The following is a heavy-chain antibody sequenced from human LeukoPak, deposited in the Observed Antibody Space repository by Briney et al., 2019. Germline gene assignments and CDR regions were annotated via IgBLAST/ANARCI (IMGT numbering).Heavy chain of an antibody. CDR3: ARGVVVVPAAIVFNYYYYMDV. D-gene: IGHD2-2*01. Sequence: GASVKVSCKTSAYSFTPYAMHWVRQAPGQRLEWMGWINAGNGHTKYSQEFQGRLTITRDTSANTVYMDLSSLRSEDTAVYYCARGVVVVPAAIVFNYYYYMDVWGKGTTVTVSS. V-gene: IGHV1-3*03. CDR1: AYSFTPYA. J-gene: IGHJ6*03. CDR2: INAGNGHT.